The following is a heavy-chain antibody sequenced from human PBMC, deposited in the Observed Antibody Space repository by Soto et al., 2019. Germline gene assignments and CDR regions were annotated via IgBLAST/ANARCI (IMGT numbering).Heavy chain of an antibody. Sequence: QVQLVQSGAEVKKPGSSVKVSCKASGGTFSSYTISWVRQAPGQGLEWMGRIIPILGIANYAQKFQGRVTITADKSTSTAYMELSSLRSEDTAVYYCARFSSHPSPDDSRDFDYWGQGTLVTVSS. CDR2: IIPILGIA. J-gene: IGHJ4*02. D-gene: IGHD2-21*02. CDR3: ARFSSHPSPDDSRDFDY. V-gene: IGHV1-69*02. CDR1: GGTFSSYT.